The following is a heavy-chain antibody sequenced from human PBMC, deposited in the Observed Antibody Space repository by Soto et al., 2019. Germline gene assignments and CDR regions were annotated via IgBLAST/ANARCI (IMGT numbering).Heavy chain of an antibody. D-gene: IGHD2-8*02. CDR2: IWYDGSYK. CDR1: GFSFSSYG. Sequence: QVQLVESGGGVVQPGRSLRLSCAASGFSFSSYGMHWVRQAPGKGLEWVAVIWYDGSYKYYADSVKGRFTNSRDTSKNTLYLQMNSLRAEDTAGDYGARDREGTANDVTFDYWGQGALVTVSS. J-gene: IGHJ4*02. V-gene: IGHV3-33*01. CDR3: ARDREGTANDVTFDY.